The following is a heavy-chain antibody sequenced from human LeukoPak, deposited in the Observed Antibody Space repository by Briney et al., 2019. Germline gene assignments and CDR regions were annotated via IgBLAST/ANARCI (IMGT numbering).Heavy chain of an antibody. CDR1: GFTFSSYA. CDR3: AREEEVYDILTGSPYYYYGMDV. CDR2: ISYDGSNK. J-gene: IGHJ6*02. D-gene: IGHD3-9*01. V-gene: IGHV3-30*04. Sequence: GRSLRLSCAASGFTFSSYAIHWVRQAPGKGLEGVAVISYDGSNKYYADSVKGRFTISRDNSKNTLYLQMNSLRAEDTAVYYCAREEEVYDILTGSPYYYYGMDVWGQGTTVTVSS.